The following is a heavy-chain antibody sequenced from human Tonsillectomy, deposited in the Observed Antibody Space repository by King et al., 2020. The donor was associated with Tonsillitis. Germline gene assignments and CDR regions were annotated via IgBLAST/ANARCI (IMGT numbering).Heavy chain of an antibody. Sequence: VQLVESGGGVVQPGTSLRLSCAASGFTFSTYGIHWVRQAPGKGLEWVAVISYDGSNKYYADSVKGRLTISRDNSKNTLYLQMNSLRAEDTAVYYCANAGVHSYSWPRNFDYWGQGTLVTVSS. J-gene: IGHJ4*02. CDR1: GFTFSTYG. V-gene: IGHV3-30*18. CDR2: ISYDGSNK. CDR3: ANAGVHSYSWPRNFDY. D-gene: IGHD6-13*01.